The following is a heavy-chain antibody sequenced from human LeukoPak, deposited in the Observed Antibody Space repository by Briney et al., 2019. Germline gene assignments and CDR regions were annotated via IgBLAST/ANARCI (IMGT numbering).Heavy chain of an antibody. CDR1: GGSISNYY. D-gene: IGHD5-18*01. V-gene: IGHV4-59*12. J-gene: IGHJ3*02. CDR3: ARSRSGYSYDHAAFDI. Sequence: SETLSLTCTVSGGSISNYYWSWIRQPPGKGLEWIAYIDYRGSTTYNPSLKSRVTISVDTSRNQFSLKLSSVTAADTAVYYCARSRSGYSYDHAAFDIWAQGTMVTVSS. CDR2: IDYRGST.